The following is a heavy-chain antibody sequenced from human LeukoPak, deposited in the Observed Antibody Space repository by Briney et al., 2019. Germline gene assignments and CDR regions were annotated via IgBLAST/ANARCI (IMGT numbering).Heavy chain of an antibody. V-gene: IGHV1-2*02. Sequence: GASVKVSCKASGYTSTGYYMHWVRQAPGQGLEWMGWINPNSGGTNYAQKFQGRVTMTRDTSISTAYMELSRLRSDDTAVYFCARAIVMAGYCTTTRCYKPFDIWGQGTMVTVSS. CDR3: ARAIVMAGYCTTTRCYKPFDI. J-gene: IGHJ3*02. D-gene: IGHD2-2*02. CDR1: GYTSTGYY. CDR2: INPNSGGT.